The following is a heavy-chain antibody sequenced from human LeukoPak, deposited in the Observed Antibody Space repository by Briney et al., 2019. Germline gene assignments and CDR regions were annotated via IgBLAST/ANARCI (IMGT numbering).Heavy chain of an antibody. CDR3: AREGMVRGVIGAFDI. Sequence: ETLSLTCTVSGGSISSSSYYCGWIRQPPGKGLEWVANIKQDGSEKYYVDSVKGRFTISRDNAKNSLYLNMNTLRAADTAVYYCAREGMVRGVIGAFDIWGQGTMVTVSS. V-gene: IGHV3-7*01. CDR2: IKQDGSEK. CDR1: GGSISSSSYY. J-gene: IGHJ3*02. D-gene: IGHD3-10*01.